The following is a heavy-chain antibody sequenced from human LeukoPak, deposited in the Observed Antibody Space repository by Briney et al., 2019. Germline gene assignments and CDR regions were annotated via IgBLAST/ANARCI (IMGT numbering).Heavy chain of an antibody. CDR1: GYTFTSYY. CDR3: ARVGRGLVVTHRYACDI. D-gene: IGHD2-21*02. J-gene: IGHJ3*02. CDR2: INASGGST. Sequence: ASVKVSCKASGYTFTSYYMHWVRQAPGQRLEWMGIINASGGSTSCAQKLQGRDTLTRDTSTSTVYMELSSLRSEDTAVYYCARVGRGLVVTHRYACDIWGQGTMVTVSS. V-gene: IGHV1-46*01.